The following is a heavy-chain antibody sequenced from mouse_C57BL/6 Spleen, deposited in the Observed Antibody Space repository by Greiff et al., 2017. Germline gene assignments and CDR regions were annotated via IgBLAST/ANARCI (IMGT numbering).Heavy chain of an antibody. CDR3: ARWRRSYAMDY. V-gene: IGHV5-17*01. Sequence: EVQLVESGGGLVKPGGSLTLSCAASGFTFSDYGMHWVRQAPEKGLEWVAYISSGSSTIYYADTVKGRFTISRDNAKNTLFLQMTSLRSEDTAMYYCARWRRSYAMDYWGQGTSVTVSS. D-gene: IGHD1-1*01. CDR1: GFTFSDYG. CDR2: ISSGSSTI. J-gene: IGHJ4*01.